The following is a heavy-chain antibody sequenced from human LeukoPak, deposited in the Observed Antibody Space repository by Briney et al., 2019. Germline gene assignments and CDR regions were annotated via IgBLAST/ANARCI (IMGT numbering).Heavy chain of an antibody. CDR2: ISSSSSYI. Sequence: GGSLRLSCAASGFTFSSYSMHWVRQSPGKGLEWVSSISSSSSYIYYTDSLRGRFTISRDNAKKSLYLQMNSLRAEDTAVYYCARDGVYRSSAPDYWGQGTLVTVSS. CDR1: GFTFSSYS. CDR3: ARDGVYRSSAPDY. J-gene: IGHJ4*02. D-gene: IGHD2-8*01. V-gene: IGHV3-21*01.